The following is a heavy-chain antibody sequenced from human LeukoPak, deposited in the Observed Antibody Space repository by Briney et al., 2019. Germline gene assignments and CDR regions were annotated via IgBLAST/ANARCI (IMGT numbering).Heavy chain of an antibody. V-gene: IGHV3-7*01. CDR1: GFTFSSYW. Sequence: GGSLRLSCAASGFTFSSYWMSWVRQAPGKGLEWVANIKQDGSEKYYVDSVKGRFTISRDNAKNSLYLQMNSLRAEDTAVYYCAGVDYDFWSGWNWFDPWGQGTLVTVSS. D-gene: IGHD3-3*01. CDR3: AGVDYDFWSGWNWFDP. J-gene: IGHJ5*02. CDR2: IKQDGSEK.